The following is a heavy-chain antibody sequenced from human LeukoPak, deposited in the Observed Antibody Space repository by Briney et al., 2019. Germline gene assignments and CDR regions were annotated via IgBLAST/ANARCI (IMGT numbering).Heavy chain of an antibody. CDR1: GGSISSSNYY. V-gene: IGHV4-61*01. D-gene: IGHD5-12*01. J-gene: IGHJ3*02. CDR3: ARGYSGYDRGRPDAFDI. Sequence: SETLSLTCTVSGGSISSSNYYWSWIRQPPGKGLEWIGYIYYSGSTNYNPSLKSRVTISVDTSKNQFSLKLSSVTAADTAVYYCARGYSGYDRGRPDAFDIWGQGTMVTVSS. CDR2: IYYSGST.